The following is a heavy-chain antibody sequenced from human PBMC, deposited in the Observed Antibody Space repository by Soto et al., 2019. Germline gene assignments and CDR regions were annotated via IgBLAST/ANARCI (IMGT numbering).Heavy chain of an antibody. CDR3: AAVSWFCSPPDVYIVATDAGDY. Sequence: SVKVSCKASGFTFTSSAMQWVRQARGQRLEWIGWIVVGSGNTNYAQKFQERVTITRDMSTSTAYMELSSLRSEDTAVYYCAAVSWFCSPPDVYIVATDAGDYWGQGTLVTVSS. V-gene: IGHV1-58*02. D-gene: IGHD5-12*01. CDR2: IVVGSGNT. J-gene: IGHJ4*02. CDR1: GFTFTSSA.